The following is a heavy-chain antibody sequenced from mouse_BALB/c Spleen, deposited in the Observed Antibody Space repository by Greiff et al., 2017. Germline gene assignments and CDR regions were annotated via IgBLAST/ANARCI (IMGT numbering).Heavy chain of an antibody. CDR3: ARGPYYGDRNWFAY. Sequence: EVKLMESGPDLVKPSQSLSLTCTVTGYSFTSGYSWHWIRQFPGNKLEWRGYIHYSGSTNYNPSLKSRISITRDTSKNQFFLQLNSVTTEDTATYDGARGPYYGDRNWFAYWGQGTLVTVSA. D-gene: IGHD2-13*01. CDR1: GYSFTSGYS. V-gene: IGHV3-1*02. J-gene: IGHJ3*01. CDR2: IHYSGST.